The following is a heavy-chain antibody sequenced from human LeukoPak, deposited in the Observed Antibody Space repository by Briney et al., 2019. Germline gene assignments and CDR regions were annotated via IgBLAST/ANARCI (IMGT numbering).Heavy chain of an antibody. D-gene: IGHD3-3*01. J-gene: IGHJ6*03. Sequence: ASVKVSYKASGYTFTSYGISWVRQAPGQGLEWMGWISAYNGNTNYAQKLQGRVTMTTDTSTSTAYMELRSLRSDDTAVYYCARAPPSGYNYYYYYYMDVWGKGTTVTVSS. CDR3: ARAPPSGYNYYYYYYMDV. CDR2: ISAYNGNT. V-gene: IGHV1-18*01. CDR1: GYTFTSYG.